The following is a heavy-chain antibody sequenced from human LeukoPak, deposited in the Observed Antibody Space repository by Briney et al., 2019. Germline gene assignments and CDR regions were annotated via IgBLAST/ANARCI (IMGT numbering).Heavy chain of an antibody. J-gene: IGHJ5*02. Sequence: GGSLRLSCAASGFTFYNYAMSWVRQPPGKGLEWVSTISGSGGNTYYADSVKGRFTISRDNAENTLYLQIDSLRAEGTAVYYLAKPLGYCTGGVCYSNYFDPWGQGTLVTVSS. D-gene: IGHD2-8*02. CDR3: AKPLGYCTGGVCYSNYFDP. CDR1: GFTFYNYA. V-gene: IGHV3-23*01. CDR2: ISGSGGNT.